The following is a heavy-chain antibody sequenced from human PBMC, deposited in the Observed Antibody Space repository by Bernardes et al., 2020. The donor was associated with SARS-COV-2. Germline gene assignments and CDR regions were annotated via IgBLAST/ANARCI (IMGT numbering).Heavy chain of an antibody. Sequence: SETLSLTCTVSGGPITRGDYHWSWIRQPAGKGLEWIGRVHSDGTTNYNPSLKSRVTMSIDTSKNEFSLKLTSVTAADTAEFYCARSPPPSGLAFDSWGLGTLVIVSS. CDR2: VHSDGTT. J-gene: IGHJ5*01. V-gene: IGHV4-61*02. CDR3: ARSPPPSGLAFDS. CDR1: GGPITRGDYH.